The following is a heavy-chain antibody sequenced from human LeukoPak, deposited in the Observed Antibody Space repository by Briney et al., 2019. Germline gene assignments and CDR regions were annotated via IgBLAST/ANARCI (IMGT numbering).Heavy chain of an antibody. CDR1: GFTVSSSY. V-gene: IGHV3-66*01. CDR2: ISSAGTT. Sequence: PGGSLRLSCAASGFTVSSSYMSWVRRAPGKGLEWVSIISSAGTTYYADSVKGRFTISRDNSKNTVYLQVNSLRDEDRAVYYCARDLEAANTYYFDYWGQGTMVTVSS. D-gene: IGHD6-13*01. CDR3: ARDLEAANTYYFDY. J-gene: IGHJ4*02.